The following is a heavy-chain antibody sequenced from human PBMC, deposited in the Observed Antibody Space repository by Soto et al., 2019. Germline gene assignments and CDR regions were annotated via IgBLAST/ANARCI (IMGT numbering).Heavy chain of an antibody. Sequence: ETLSLTCTVSGGSISSYYWSWIRQPPGKGLEWIGYIYYSGSTNYNPSLKSRVTISVDTSKNQFSLKLSSVTAADTAVYYCAGGRGYYDFWSGYPNWFDPWGQGTLVTVSS. CDR1: GGSISSYY. CDR2: IYYSGST. CDR3: AGGRGYYDFWSGYPNWFDP. J-gene: IGHJ5*02. D-gene: IGHD3-3*01. V-gene: IGHV4-59*01.